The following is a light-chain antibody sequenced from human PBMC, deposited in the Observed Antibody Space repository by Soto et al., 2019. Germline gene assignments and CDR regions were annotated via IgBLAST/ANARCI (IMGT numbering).Light chain of an antibody. Sequence: DIQMTQSPSTLSGSVGDRVTVTCRASQTISSWLAWYQQKPGKAPKLLIYKASTLKSGVPSRFSGSGSGAEFTLTLSSLQPDDFATYSCQHYNSYSEAFGQGPRWIS. CDR2: KAS. CDR1: QTISSW. V-gene: IGKV1-5*03. J-gene: IGKJ1*01. CDR3: QHYNSYSEA.